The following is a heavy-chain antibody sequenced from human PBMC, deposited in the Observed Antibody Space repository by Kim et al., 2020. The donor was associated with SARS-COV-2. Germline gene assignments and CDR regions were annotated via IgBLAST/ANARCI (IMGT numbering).Heavy chain of an antibody. D-gene: IGHD3-3*02. CDR2: T. Sequence: TSYNPTLRRRVTISVDTSKNQFSLKRSTVTAADTAVYNCARGSTRRADYWGQGTLVTVSS. V-gene: IGHV4-34*13. J-gene: IGHJ4*02. CDR3: ARGSTRRADY.